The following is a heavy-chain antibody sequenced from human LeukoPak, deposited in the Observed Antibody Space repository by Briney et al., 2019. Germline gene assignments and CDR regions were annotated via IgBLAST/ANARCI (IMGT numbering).Heavy chain of an antibody. Sequence: SETLSLTCTVSGGSISSGGYYWSWIRQHPGKGLEWIGYIYYSGSTNYNPSLKSRVTISVDTSKNQFSLKLSSVTAADTAVYYCARDCSGGSCYPGYFDYWGQGNLVTVSS. CDR1: GGSISSGGYY. CDR3: ARDCSGGSCYPGYFDY. CDR2: IYYSGST. D-gene: IGHD2-15*01. J-gene: IGHJ4*02. V-gene: IGHV4-61*08.